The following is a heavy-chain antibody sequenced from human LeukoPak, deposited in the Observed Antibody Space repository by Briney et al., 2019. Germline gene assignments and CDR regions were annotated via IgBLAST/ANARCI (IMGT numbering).Heavy chain of an antibody. J-gene: IGHJ5*02. CDR2: IYPSDSDT. V-gene: IGHV5-51*01. D-gene: IGHD3-16*02. CDR3: ARVAFGGVIEPNWFDP. CDR1: GYSFTSYW. Sequence: GASLKISCKGSGYSFTSYWIGWVRQMPGKGLEWMGIIYPSDSDTRYSPSFQGQVTISADKSISTAYLQWSSLKASDTAMYYCARVAFGGVIEPNWFDPWGQGTLVTVSS.